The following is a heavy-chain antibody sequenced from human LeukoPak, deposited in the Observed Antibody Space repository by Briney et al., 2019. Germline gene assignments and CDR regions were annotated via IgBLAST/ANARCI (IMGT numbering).Heavy chain of an antibody. Sequence: PSETLSLTCTVSGGSISSSSYYWGWIRQPPGKGLEWIGTIHDSGSTYYNPSLKSRVTISVDTSKNQFSLKLRFVTAADTAVYYCARVRCSGGSCPYYYYYYYMDVWGKGTTVTVSS. CDR1: GGSISSSSYY. J-gene: IGHJ6*03. V-gene: IGHV4-39*07. D-gene: IGHD2-15*01. CDR2: IHDSGST. CDR3: ARVRCSGGSCPYYYYYYYMDV.